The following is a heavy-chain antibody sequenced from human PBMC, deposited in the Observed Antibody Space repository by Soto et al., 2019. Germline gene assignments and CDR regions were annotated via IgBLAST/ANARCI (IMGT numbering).Heavy chain of an antibody. D-gene: IGHD3-10*01. Sequence: SDTLSLTCTVSGASINSAYWSWIRQPPGKGLEWIGYIYYTGSTDYNPSLKSRVTISLDTTKNQISLKLSSVTAADTAIYYCARGHWELAYWGQGTLVTVSS. CDR3: ARGHWELAY. CDR2: IYYTGST. J-gene: IGHJ4*01. V-gene: IGHV4-59*12. CDR1: GASINSAY.